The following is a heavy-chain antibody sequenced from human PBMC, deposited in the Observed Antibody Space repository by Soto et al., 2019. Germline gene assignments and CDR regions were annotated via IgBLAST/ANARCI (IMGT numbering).Heavy chain of an antibody. CDR3: ARAHYGDYGYGMDV. D-gene: IGHD4-17*01. V-gene: IGHV4-30-2*01. CDR1: GGSISSGGYS. J-gene: IGHJ6*02. CDR2: TYHSGTT. Sequence: QLQLQESGSGLVKPSQTLSLTCAVSGGSISSGGYSWTWIRQPPGKGLEWIGYTYHSGTTYYSPSLKSRVTISVDRSTNQFSLKLTSVTAADTAVYYCARAHYGDYGYGMDVWGQGTPVTVSS.